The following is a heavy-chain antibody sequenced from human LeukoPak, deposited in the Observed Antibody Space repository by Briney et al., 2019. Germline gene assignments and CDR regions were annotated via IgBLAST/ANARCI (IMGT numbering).Heavy chain of an antibody. CDR1: GYTFTGYY. D-gene: IGHD1-26*01. CDR3: ARTGKWELQGDWFDP. Sequence: GASVKVSCKASGYTFTGYYMHWVRQAPGQGLEWMGWINPNSGGTNYAQKFQGRVTMTRDTSISTAYMELSRLRSDDTAVYYCARTGKWELQGDWFDPWGQGTLVTVSS. CDR2: INPNSGGT. V-gene: IGHV1-2*02. J-gene: IGHJ5*02.